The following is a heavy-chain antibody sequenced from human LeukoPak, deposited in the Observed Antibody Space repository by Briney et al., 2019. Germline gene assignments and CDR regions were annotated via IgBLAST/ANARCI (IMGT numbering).Heavy chain of an antibody. CDR3: ARDRYSGSYSDY. D-gene: IGHD1-26*01. V-gene: IGHV3-74*01. CDR2: INSDGSST. Sequence: PGGSLRLSCAASGFTFSSSAMSWVRQAPGKGLVWVSRINSDGSSTSYADSVKGRFTISRDNAKNTLYLQMNSLRAEDTAVYYCARDRYSGSYSDYWGQGTLVTVSS. J-gene: IGHJ4*02. CDR1: GFTFSSSA.